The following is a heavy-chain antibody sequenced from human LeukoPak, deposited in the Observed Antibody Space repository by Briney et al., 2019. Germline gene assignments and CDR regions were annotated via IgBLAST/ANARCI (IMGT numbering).Heavy chain of an antibody. V-gene: IGHV1-18*01. CDR3: ARVSNKNSGSAVGY. Sequence: GASVKVSCKASGYTFTSYGISWVRQAPGQGLEWMGWISAYNGNTNYAQKLQGRVTMTTDTSTSTAYMELRSLRSDDTAVYYCARVSNKNSGSAVGYWGQGTLVTVSS. J-gene: IGHJ4*02. CDR1: GYTFTSYG. CDR2: ISAYNGNT. D-gene: IGHD5-12*01.